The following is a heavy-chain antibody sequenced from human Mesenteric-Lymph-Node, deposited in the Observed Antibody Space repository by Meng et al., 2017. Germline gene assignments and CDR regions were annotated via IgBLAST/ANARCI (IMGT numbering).Heavy chain of an antibody. J-gene: IGHJ4*02. CDR3: ARVGQWLPIDY. V-gene: IGHV4-4*02. CDR1: GGSISSSNW. D-gene: IGHD6-19*01. Sequence: VKRQESGPGLVKPAGTLSLTGVVSGGSISSSNWWRWVRQPPGKGLEWIGEIYHSGSTNYNPSLKSRVTISVDKSKNQFSLNLSSVTAADTAVYYCARVGQWLPIDYWGQGTLVTVSS. CDR2: IYHSGST.